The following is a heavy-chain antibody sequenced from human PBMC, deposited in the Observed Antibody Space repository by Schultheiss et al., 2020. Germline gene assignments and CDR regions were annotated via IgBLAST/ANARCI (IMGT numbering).Heavy chain of an antibody. D-gene: IGHD6-13*01. CDR1: GFTFSSYA. CDR3: AKVSSSNWHYYYPMDV. V-gene: IGHV3-48*04. CDR2: ISSSSSTI. Sequence: GGSLRLSCAASGFTFSSYAMSWVRQAPGKGLEWVSSISSSSSTIYYADSVKGRFTISRDNAKNSLYLQMNSLRAEDTAVYYCAKVSSSNWHYYYPMDVWGQGTTVNVYS. J-gene: IGHJ6*02.